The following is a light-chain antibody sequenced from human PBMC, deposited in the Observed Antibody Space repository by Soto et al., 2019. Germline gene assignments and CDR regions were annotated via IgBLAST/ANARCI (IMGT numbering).Light chain of an antibody. J-gene: IGKJ5*01. Sequence: EIVLTQSPGTLSLSPGGRATLSCSASHSVSSSYLAWYQQKPGQAPRLLIYGASSRATGIPDRFSGSGSGTVFTLTISRLEPADFAVYYCQQYGSSPSITFGQGTRLEIK. CDR2: GAS. CDR3: QQYGSSPSIT. CDR1: HSVSSSY. V-gene: IGKV3-20*01.